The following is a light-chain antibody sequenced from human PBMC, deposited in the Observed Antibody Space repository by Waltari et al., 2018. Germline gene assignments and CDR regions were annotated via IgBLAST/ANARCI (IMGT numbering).Light chain of an antibody. V-gene: IGLV2-11*01. Sequence: QSALTQPRSVSGSPGQSVTISCTGTSSDVGGYNYVSWYQQHPGKAPKLMIYDVSKRPSGVPDRFSGSKPGNTASLTISGLQAEDEADYSCCSYAGSYTYVFGTGTKVTVL. CDR3: CSYAGSYTYV. J-gene: IGLJ1*01. CDR2: DVS. CDR1: SSDVGGYNY.